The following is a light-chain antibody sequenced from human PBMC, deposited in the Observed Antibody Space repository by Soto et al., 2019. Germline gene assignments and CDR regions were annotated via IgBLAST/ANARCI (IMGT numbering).Light chain of an antibody. CDR2: GAS. Sequence: DIVMTQSPATLSVSPGERATLSCRASQSVSSNLAWYQQKPGQAPRLLIYGASTRATGIPARFSGSGSGTEFTLTISSLQSEDFAFYYCQQYNDWPRTFGHGTKVEVK. J-gene: IGKJ1*01. CDR1: QSVSSN. V-gene: IGKV3-15*01. CDR3: QQYNDWPRT.